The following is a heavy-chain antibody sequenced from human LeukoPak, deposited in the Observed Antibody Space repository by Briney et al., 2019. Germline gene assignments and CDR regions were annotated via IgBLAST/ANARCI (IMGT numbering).Heavy chain of an antibody. J-gene: IGHJ1*01. Sequence: PGGSLRFSCAASGFTFSSYSMNWVRQAPGKGLEWVSSISSSSSYIYYADSVKGRFTISRDNAKNSLYLQMNSLRAEDTAVYYCARDWPTIAAAGTIPEYFQHWGQGTLVTVSS. CDR2: ISSSSSYI. CDR3: ARDWPTIAAAGTIPEYFQH. V-gene: IGHV3-21*01. CDR1: GFTFSSYS. D-gene: IGHD6-13*01.